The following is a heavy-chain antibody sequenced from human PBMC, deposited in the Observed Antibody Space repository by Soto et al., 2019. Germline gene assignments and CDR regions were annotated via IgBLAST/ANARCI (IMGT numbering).Heavy chain of an antibody. Sequence: QGQLLQSGDEVMKPGASVRVACRASGYDFTSYGISWVRQAPGQGLEWVSWISAYNGKRDTAQKFQGRVTMTLDTSTDTAHMELGDLTSADTAVYYCARGRIVASIHDAFEIWGQGTMVAVSS. V-gene: IGHV1-18*01. CDR2: ISAYNGKR. J-gene: IGHJ3*02. CDR1: GYDFTSYG. D-gene: IGHD2-21*01. CDR3: ARGRIVASIHDAFEI.